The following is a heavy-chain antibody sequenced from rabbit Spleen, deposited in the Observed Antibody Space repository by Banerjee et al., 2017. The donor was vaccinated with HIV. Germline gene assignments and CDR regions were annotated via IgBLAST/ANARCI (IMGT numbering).Heavy chain of an antibody. V-gene: IGHV1S47*01. J-gene: IGHJ4*01. Sequence: QEQLVESGGGLVQPGGSLKLSCTASGFDFSGYGVSWVRQAPGKGLEWIGYIEPIFGRTYYANWVNGRFTVSSHNAQNTLYLQLNSLTAADTATYFCARDLAGVIGWNFGWWGPGTLVTVS. CDR2: IEPIFGRT. CDR3: ARDLAGVIGWNFGW. D-gene: IGHD4-1*01. CDR1: GFDFSGYG.